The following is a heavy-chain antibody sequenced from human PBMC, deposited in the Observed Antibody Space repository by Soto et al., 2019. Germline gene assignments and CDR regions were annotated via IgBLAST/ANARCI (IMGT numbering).Heavy chain of an antibody. J-gene: IGHJ4*01. Sequence: LRLCGVGDGVAFGMELMHWVRQVPGQSPMSVSPNSDPPTSTNSADSVSCRLTISPHNSKNTLFLQLNNLKTAATPSYSCPRAPRADSFGTLDNWGQGTLVTVSS. D-gene: IGHD3-16*01. CDR2: NSDPPTST. V-gene: IGHV3-74*01. CDR3: PRAPRADSFGTLDN. CDR1: GVAFGMEL.